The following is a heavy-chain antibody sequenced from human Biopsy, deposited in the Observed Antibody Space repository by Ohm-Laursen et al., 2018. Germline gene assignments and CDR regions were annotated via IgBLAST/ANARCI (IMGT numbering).Heavy chain of an antibody. Sequence: SSVKVSCKASGATFSNYAINWLRQAPGQGLEWMGGINPMFGTAKYAQRFQGRVTITADNSTSTADMELSSLRSDDTAVYYCARSFGVVINFEHNWFDPWGQGTLVTVSS. D-gene: IGHD3-3*01. CDR3: ARSFGVVINFEHNWFDP. J-gene: IGHJ5*02. CDR1: GATFSNYA. CDR2: INPMFGTA. V-gene: IGHV1-69*06.